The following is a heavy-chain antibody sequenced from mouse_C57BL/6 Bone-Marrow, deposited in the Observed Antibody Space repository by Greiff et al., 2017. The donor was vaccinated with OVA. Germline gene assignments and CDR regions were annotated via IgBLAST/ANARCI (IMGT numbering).Heavy chain of an antibody. D-gene: IGHD2-5*01. V-gene: IGHV1-15*01. CDR2: IDPETGGT. CDR1: GYTFTDSE. Sequence: VKVVESGAELVRPGASVTLSCKASGYTFTDSEMHWVKQTPVHGLEWIGAIDPETGGTAYNQKFKGKAILTADKSSSTAYMELRSLTSEDSDVYYCTRGYSNYYAMDYWGQGTSVTVSS. J-gene: IGHJ4*01. CDR3: TRGYSNYYAMDY.